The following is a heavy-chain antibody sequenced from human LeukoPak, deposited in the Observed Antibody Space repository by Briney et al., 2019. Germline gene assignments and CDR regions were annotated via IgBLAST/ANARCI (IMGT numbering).Heavy chain of an antibody. CDR2: IYYSGIT. D-gene: IGHD3-22*01. J-gene: IGHJ4*02. V-gene: IGHV4-39*07. CDR1: GGSISSSTYY. CDR3: ARATLDENSAYHPYFDY. Sequence: SETLSLTCTVSGGSISSSTYYWGWIRQPPGKGLEWIGTIYYSGITYYNPSLKSRVTISVDKSKNQFSLNLRSVTAADTAVYYCARATLDENSAYHPYFDYWGQGTLVTVSS.